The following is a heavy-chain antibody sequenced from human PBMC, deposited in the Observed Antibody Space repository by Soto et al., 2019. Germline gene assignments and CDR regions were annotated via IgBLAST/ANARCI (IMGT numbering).Heavy chain of an antibody. CDR1: VSIVPVYY. Sequence: GAALPVSFRVSVSIVPVYYMHCVRQAPGQVLGWMGWINPNSGGTNYAQKFQGRVTMTRDTSISTAYMELSRLRSDDTAVYYCARGYSYGWSVQGSYNWFDPWGQGNRVTVSA. J-gene: IGHJ5*02. CDR2: INPNSGGT. CDR3: ARGYSYGWSVQGSYNWFDP. D-gene: IGHD5-18*01. V-gene: IGHV1-2*02.